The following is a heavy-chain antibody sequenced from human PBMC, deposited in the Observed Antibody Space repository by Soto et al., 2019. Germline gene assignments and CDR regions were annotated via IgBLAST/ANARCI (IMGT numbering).Heavy chain of an antibody. J-gene: IGHJ4*02. CDR2: MFYGVST. D-gene: IGHD3-3*02. Sequence: PSETLSLTCTGPGSSINSSGYYWGWIRQPPGKGLEWIGSMFYGVSTYYNPSLKSRVTVSVDTSKNQFSLNLRSVTAADTAVYYCARLPSRHLVDYWGQGTRVTVPQ. V-gene: IGHV4-39*01. CDR3: ARLPSRHLVDY. CDR1: GSSINSSGYY.